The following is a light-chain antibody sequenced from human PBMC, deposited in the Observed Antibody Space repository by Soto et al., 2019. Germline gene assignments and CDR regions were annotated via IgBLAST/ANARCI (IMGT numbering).Light chain of an antibody. J-gene: IGKJ1*01. CDR3: QQQGISAWT. CDR1: QSVSSSY. V-gene: IGKV3-20*01. Sequence: EIVLTQSPGTLSLSPGERATLSCRASQSVSSSYLAWYQQKPGQAPRLLIYGTSSRATAIPDRFSGSGSGTDFTLTIRRLEPKNFPEYYCQQQGISAWTLGQWTKVEI. CDR2: GTS.